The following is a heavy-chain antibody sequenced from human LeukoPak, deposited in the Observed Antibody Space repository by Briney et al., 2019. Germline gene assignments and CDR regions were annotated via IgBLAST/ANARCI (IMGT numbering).Heavy chain of an antibody. J-gene: IGHJ5*02. CDR1: GGSISSGSYY. Sequence: SQTLSLTCTVSGGSISSGSYYWRWIRQPAGKGLEWIGRICTSGSTNYNPSLKSRVTISVDTSKNQFSLKLSSVTAADTAVYYCARDFSYYYDSSGPFNWFDPWGQGTLVTVSS. D-gene: IGHD3-22*01. V-gene: IGHV4-61*02. CDR2: ICTSGST. CDR3: ARDFSYYYDSSGPFNWFDP.